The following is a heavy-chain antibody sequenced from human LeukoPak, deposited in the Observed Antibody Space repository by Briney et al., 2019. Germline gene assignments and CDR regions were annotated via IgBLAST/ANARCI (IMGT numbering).Heavy chain of an antibody. CDR3: ARRGTSYYYYYMDV. CDR2: IYHSGST. Sequence: SETLSLTCTVSGYSISSGYYWGWIRPPPGKGLEWIGSIYHSGSTYYNPSLKSRVTISVDTSKNQSSLKLSSVTAADTAVYYCARRGTSYYYYYMDVWGKGTTVTVSS. D-gene: IGHD3-16*01. CDR1: GYSISSGYY. J-gene: IGHJ6*03. V-gene: IGHV4-38-2*02.